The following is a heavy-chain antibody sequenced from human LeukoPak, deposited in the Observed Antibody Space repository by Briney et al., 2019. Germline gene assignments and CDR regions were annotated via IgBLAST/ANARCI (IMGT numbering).Heavy chain of an antibody. CDR3: ARVIVRGDTFDY. CDR2: INPNSGGT. Sequence: ASVKVSCKASGYTFTGYYMHWVRQAPGQGLEWMGWINPNSGGTNDAQKFQGRVTMTRDTYISTAYMELGRLRSDDTAVYYCARVIVRGDTFDYWGQGTLVTVSS. J-gene: IGHJ4*02. V-gene: IGHV1-2*02. CDR1: GYTFTGYY. D-gene: IGHD3-10*01.